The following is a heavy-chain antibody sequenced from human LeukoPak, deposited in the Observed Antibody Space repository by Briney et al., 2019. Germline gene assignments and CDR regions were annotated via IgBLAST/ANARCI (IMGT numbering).Heavy chain of an antibody. D-gene: IGHD3-22*01. CDR3: ARSSGKYYYDSSGYFNFDY. V-gene: IGHV3-53*01. CDR2: IYSGGST. J-gene: IGHJ4*02. Sequence: GSLRLSCAASGFTVSSNYMSWVRQAPGKGLEWVSVIYSGGSTYYADSVKGRFTISRDNSKNTLYLQMNSLRAEDTAVYYCARSSGKYYYDSSGYFNFDYWGQGTLVTVSS. CDR1: GFTVSSNY.